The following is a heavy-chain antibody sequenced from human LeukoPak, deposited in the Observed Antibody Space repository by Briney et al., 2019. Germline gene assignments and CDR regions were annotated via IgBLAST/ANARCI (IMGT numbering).Heavy chain of an antibody. J-gene: IGHJ4*02. D-gene: IGHD3-22*01. V-gene: IGHV3-23*01. CDR3: ARKTYYYDSSQDY. CDR1: GFTFSTYT. CDR2: ISTSGATT. Sequence: PGGSLRLSCAASGFTFSTYTMIWVRQGPGKGLEWVSCISTSGATTYYADSVKGRFIISRDNSKNTLYLQMNSLRAEDTAVYYCARKTYYYDSSQDYWGQGTLVTVSS.